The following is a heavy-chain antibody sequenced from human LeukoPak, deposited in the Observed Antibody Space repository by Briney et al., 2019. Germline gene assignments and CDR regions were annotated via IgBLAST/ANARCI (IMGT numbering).Heavy chain of an antibody. CDR2: ISTYTCNT. CDR1: GYRVTSYG. V-gene: IGHV1-18*04. D-gene: IGHD3-16*01. Sequence: GASVTVSFRCTGYRVTSYGGSWVRQAPGQRVQWVGVISTYTCNTNNAQSFQDRQIIKPDTSTNTDYMQLRSLTSADTAVYYCARDQKSGLEVLWRYWGQGTLVTGSS. CDR3: ARDQKSGLEVLWRY. J-gene: IGHJ4*02.